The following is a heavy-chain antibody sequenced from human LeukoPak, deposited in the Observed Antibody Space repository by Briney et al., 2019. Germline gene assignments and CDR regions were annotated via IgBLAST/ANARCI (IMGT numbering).Heavy chain of an antibody. J-gene: IGHJ6*03. Sequence: PGGSLRLSCAASGFTYSSYAMHWVRQAPGKELEYVSAISSNGGSTYYANSVKGRFTISGDNSKNTLYLQMGSLRAEDMAVYYCARMYYDFWSGIRGDYYYYMDVRGKGTTVTVSS. V-gene: IGHV3-64*01. CDR1: GFTYSSYA. CDR3: ARMYYDFWSGIRGDYYYYMDV. D-gene: IGHD3-3*01. CDR2: ISSNGGST.